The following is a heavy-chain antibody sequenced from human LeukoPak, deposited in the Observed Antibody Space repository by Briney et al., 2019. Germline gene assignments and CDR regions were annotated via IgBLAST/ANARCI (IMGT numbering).Heavy chain of an antibody. V-gene: IGHV4-30-4*01. CDR2: IYYSGST. CDR1: GGSISSGDYY. D-gene: IGHD6-19*01. CDR3: ASGIAVAGTLDY. J-gene: IGHJ4*02. Sequence: PSQTLSLTCTVSGGSISSGDYYWSWIRQPPGKGLEWIGYIYYSGSTYYNPSLKSRVTISVDTSKNQFSLKLSSVTAADTAVYYCASGIAVAGTLDYWGQGTLVTVSS.